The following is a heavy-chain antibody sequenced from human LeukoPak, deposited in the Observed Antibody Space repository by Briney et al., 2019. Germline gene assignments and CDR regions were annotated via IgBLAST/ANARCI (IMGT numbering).Heavy chain of an antibody. J-gene: IGHJ4*02. Sequence: GGSLRLSCAASGFTFSSYSMHWVRQAPGKGLEWVAVIWYDGSNKYYADSVKGRFTISRDNSKNTLYLQMNSLRAEDTAVYYCARDIGTTVSILRYWGQGTLVTVSS. V-gene: IGHV3-33*08. CDR2: IWYDGSNK. CDR1: GFTFSSYS. D-gene: IGHD4-11*01. CDR3: ARDIGTTVSILRY.